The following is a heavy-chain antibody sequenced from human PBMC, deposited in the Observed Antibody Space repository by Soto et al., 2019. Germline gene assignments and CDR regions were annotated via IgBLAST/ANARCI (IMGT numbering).Heavy chain of an antibody. V-gene: IGHV1-46*01. CDR2: INPSGGST. CDR1: GYTFTLYS. J-gene: IGHJ4*02. Sequence: QVRLVQSGAEVKKPGASVKVSCKASGYTFTLYSMHWVRQAPGQGLEWMGVINPSGGSTSYTQKFQGRVTMTRDTSTTTVYMELSSLRSDDTAVYYCARDDAYWGQGTLVIVSS. CDR3: ARDDAY.